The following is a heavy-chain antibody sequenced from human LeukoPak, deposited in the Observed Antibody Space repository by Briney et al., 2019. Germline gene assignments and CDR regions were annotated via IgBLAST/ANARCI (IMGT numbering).Heavy chain of an antibody. V-gene: IGHV3-21*01. J-gene: IGHJ4*02. CDR2: ISSSSSYI. CDR1: GFTFSSYS. D-gene: IGHD3-9*01. Sequence: PGGSLRLSCAASGFTFSSYSMNWVRQAPGKGLEWVSSISSSSSYIYYADSVKGRFTISRDNAKNSLYLQMNSLRAEDTAVYYCARDSRPLRYFDWLLDGCDYWGQGTLVTVSS. CDR3: ARDSRPLRYFDWLLDGCDY.